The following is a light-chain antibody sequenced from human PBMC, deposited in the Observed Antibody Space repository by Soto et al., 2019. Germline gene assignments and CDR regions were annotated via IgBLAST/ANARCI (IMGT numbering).Light chain of an antibody. J-gene: IGLJ1*01. V-gene: IGLV1-40*01. CDR2: GNI. Sequence: SGLTPPPSVSGAPGQRVTISCTGSSSNIGAGYDVHWYQQRPGTAPKLLIFGNINRPSGVPDRFSGSKSGTSASLVISGLQSDDEADYYCAAWDDSLNGCVFGTGTKVTV. CDR3: AAWDDSLNGCV. CDR1: SSNIGAGYD.